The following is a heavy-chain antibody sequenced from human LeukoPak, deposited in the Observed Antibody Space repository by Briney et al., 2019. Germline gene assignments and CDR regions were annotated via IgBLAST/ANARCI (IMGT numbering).Heavy chain of an antibody. CDR3: ARETYYYDSSGYYYVHCFDY. J-gene: IGHJ4*02. CDR1: GFTFSSYA. CDR2: ISYDGSNK. V-gene: IGHV3-30-3*01. D-gene: IGHD3-22*01. Sequence: SGGSLRLSCAASGFTFSSYAMHWVRQAPGKGLERVAVISYDGSNKYYADSVKGRFTISRDNSKNTLYLQMNSLRAEDTAVYYCARETYYYDSSGYYYVHCFDYWGQGTLVTVSS.